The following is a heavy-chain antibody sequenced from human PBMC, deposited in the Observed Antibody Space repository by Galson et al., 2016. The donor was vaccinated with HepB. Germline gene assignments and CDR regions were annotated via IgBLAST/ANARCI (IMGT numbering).Heavy chain of an antibody. CDR2: ISSSSSYI. J-gene: IGHJ5*02. CDR3: AREKGGSTMASHWFDP. V-gene: IGHV3-21*01. CDR1: GFTFSTQS. Sequence: SLRLSCAASGFTFSTQSMNRVRQAPGKGLEWVASISSSSSYIHYADSVEGRFTISRDNAKNSLYLEMNSLRAEDTAVYYCAREKGGSTMASHWFDPWGQGTLVTVSS. D-gene: IGHD4/OR15-4a*01.